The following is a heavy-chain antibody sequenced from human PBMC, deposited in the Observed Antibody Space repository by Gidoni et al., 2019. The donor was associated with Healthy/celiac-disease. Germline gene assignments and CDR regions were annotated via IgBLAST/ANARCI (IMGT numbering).Heavy chain of an antibody. CDR1: GYTFTSYY. CDR3: ARSLGYSGYDSSEFDY. J-gene: IGHJ4*02. Sequence: QVQLVQSGAEVKKPGASVKVSCKASGYTFTSYYMHWVRQAPGQGLEWRGIINPSVGSTSYAQKFQGRVTMTRDTSTSTVYMELSSLRSEDTAVYYCARSLGYSGYDSSEFDYWGQGTLVTVSS. V-gene: IGHV1-46*01. CDR2: INPSVGST. D-gene: IGHD5-12*01.